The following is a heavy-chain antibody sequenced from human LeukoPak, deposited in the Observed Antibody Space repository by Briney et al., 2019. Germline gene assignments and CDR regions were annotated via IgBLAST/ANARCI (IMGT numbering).Heavy chain of an antibody. CDR3: ARVHDYGDYVWR. CDR1: GGSISSSSYY. V-gene: IGHV4-39*01. CDR2: IYYSGST. J-gene: IGHJ4*02. Sequence: SETLSLTCTVSGGSISSSSYYWGWIRQPPGKGLEWIGSIYYSGSTYYNSSLRSRVTISVDTSKNQFSLKLSSVTASDTAVYYCARVHDYGDYVWRWGQGTLVTVSS. D-gene: IGHD4-17*01.